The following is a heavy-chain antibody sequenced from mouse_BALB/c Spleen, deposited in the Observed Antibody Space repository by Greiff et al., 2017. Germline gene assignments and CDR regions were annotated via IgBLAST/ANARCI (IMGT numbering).Heavy chain of an antibody. D-gene: IGHD1-2*01. V-gene: IGHV5-9-4*01. CDR3: ARGEFITTATGAMDD. J-gene: IGHJ4*01. CDR1: GFTFSSYA. CDR2: ISSGGSYT. Sequence: EVKVVESGGGLVKPGGSLKLSCAASGFTFSSYAMSWVRQSPEKRLEWVAEISSGGSYTYYPDTVTGRFTISRDNAKNTLYLEMSSLRSEDTAMYYCARGEFITTATGAMDDWGQGTSVTVSS.